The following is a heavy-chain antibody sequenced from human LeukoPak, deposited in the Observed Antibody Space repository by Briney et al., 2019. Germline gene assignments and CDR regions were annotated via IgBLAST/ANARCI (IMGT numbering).Heavy chain of an antibody. CDR2: INPNSGGT. J-gene: IGHJ4*02. Sequence: ASVKVSCKASGYTFTGHYMHWVRQAPGQGLEWMGWINPNSGGTNYAQKFQGRVTMTRDTSISTAYMELSSLRSEDTAVYYCARDKVYCSGGSCYVDWGQGTLVTVSS. CDR1: GYTFTGHY. D-gene: IGHD2-15*01. V-gene: IGHV1-2*02. CDR3: ARDKVYCSGGSCYVD.